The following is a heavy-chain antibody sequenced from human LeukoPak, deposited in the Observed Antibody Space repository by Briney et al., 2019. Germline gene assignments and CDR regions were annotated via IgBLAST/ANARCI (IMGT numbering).Heavy chain of an antibody. CDR1: RRTFINYA. Sequence: GGSLRLSCAASRRTFINYAMSWVRQAPGKGLEWVSYISSSSSTIYYADSVKGRFTISRDNAKNSLYLQMNSLRAEDTAVYYCARDLPGGYGGPHYYFDYWGQGTLVTVSS. CDR3: ARDLPGGYGGPHYYFDY. V-gene: IGHV3-48*01. CDR2: ISSSSSTI. D-gene: IGHD4/OR15-4a*01. J-gene: IGHJ4*02.